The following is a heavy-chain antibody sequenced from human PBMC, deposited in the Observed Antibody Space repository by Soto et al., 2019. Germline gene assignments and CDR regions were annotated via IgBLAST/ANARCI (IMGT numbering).Heavy chain of an antibody. J-gene: IGHJ6*02. Sequence: NPSETLSLTCTVSGGSISSGGYYWSWIRQHPGKGLEWIGYIYYSGSTYYNPSLKSRVTISVDTSKNQFSLKLSSVTAADTAVYYCALKSPAAAGYGMDVWGQGTTVTVSS. CDR3: ALKSPAAAGYGMDV. CDR2: IYYSGST. D-gene: IGHD6-13*01. V-gene: IGHV4-31*03. CDR1: GGSISSGGYY.